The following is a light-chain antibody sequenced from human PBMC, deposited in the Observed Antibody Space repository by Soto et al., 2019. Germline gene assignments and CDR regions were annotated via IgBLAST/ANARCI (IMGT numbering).Light chain of an antibody. V-gene: IGKV2-30*02. CDR2: KVS. Sequence: TQPPLSKYVIRGQGASISCTPSQTLLHSDGRTYLYWYQQRPGQSPRRLIYKVSKRDSGVPDRFSGSGSGTDFTLKISRVEAEDVGVYYCMQGTHWPSWTFGQGTEVDIK. J-gene: IGKJ1*01. CDR1: QTLLHSDGRTY. CDR3: MQGTHWPSWT.